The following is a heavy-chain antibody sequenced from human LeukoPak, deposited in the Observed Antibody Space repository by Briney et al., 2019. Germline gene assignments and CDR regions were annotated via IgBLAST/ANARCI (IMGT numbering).Heavy chain of an antibody. D-gene: IGHD6-13*01. J-gene: IGHJ4*02. V-gene: IGHV3-23*01. CDR3: AKGPKQLLVGSRGYYFDY. CDR2: ISGSGDRR. Sequence: SGGSLRLSCAASGFTFSNYWMSWVRQAPGKGLEWVSGISGSGDRRNYADSVKGRFTISRDISKNTLYLQMNSLRAEDTAVYYCAKGPKQLLVGSRGYYFDYWGQGTLVTVSS. CDR1: GFTFSNYW.